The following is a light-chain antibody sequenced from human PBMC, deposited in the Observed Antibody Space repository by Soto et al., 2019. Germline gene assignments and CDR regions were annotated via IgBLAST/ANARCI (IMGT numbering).Light chain of an antibody. V-gene: IGKV3D-20*02. J-gene: IGKJ5*01. Sequence: EIVLTQSPGTLSLSPGERATLFFRASQSVSSRSLAWYQQKPGQAPRLLISGASSRAADIPDRFSGSGSGTDFTLTISSLEPEDFAVYYCQQRSNWPLITFGQGTRLEIK. CDR1: QSVSSRS. CDR2: GAS. CDR3: QQRSNWPLIT.